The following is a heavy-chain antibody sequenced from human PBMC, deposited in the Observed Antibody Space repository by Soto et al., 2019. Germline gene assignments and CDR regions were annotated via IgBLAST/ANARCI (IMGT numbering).Heavy chain of an antibody. CDR2: ISGSGGST. V-gene: IGHV3-23*01. J-gene: IGHJ4*02. D-gene: IGHD6-13*01. CDR1: GFTFSSYA. CDR3: AKRKEQQLAEVYFDY. Sequence: GGSLRLSCAASGFTFSSYAMSWVRQAPGKGLEWVSAISGSGGSTYYADSVKGRFTISRDNSKNTLYLQMNSLRAEETAVYYCAKRKEQQLAEVYFDYWGQGTLVTAPQ.